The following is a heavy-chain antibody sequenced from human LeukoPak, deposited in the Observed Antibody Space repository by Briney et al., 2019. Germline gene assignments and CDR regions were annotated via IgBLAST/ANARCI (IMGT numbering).Heavy chain of an antibody. CDR2: INHSGST. Sequence: KPSETLSLTCAVYGGSFSGYYWSWIRQPPGKGLEWIGEINHSGSTNYNPSLKSRGTISVDTSKNQFSLKLASVTAADTAVYYCATIQRDHAFDIWGQGTMVTVSS. J-gene: IGHJ3*02. D-gene: IGHD6-25*01. V-gene: IGHV4-34*01. CDR1: GGSFSGYY. CDR3: ATIQRDHAFDI.